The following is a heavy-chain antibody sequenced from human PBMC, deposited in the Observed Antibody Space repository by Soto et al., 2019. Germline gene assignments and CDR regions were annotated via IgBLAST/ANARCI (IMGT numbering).Heavy chain of an antibody. J-gene: IGHJ4*02. D-gene: IGHD3-16*01. CDR2: ISAYNADT. CDR3: PRPTDHASFAF. CDR1: GYTFINYG. Sequence: QVQLVQSGAEVKKPGASVKVSCKASGYTFINYGLSWVRQAPGQGLEWMGRISAYNADTNYAQKLQVRVTMTTDTSTSTAYTELRSMRSDDTAVYSCPRPTDHASFAFWGQGALVTASS. V-gene: IGHV1-18*01.